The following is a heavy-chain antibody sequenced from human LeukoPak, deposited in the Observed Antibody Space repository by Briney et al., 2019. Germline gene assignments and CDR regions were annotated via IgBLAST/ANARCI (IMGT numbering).Heavy chain of an antibody. CDR1: GFTVSSNH. CDR3: ARGTTAPNYFDY. J-gene: IGHJ4*02. V-gene: IGHV3-53*01. CDR2: FYSDGTT. Sequence: PGGSLRLSCAASGFTVSSNHMNWVRQAPGKGLEWVSIFYSDGTTYYADSVKGRFTISRDNSKNTLYLQMNSLRAEDTAVYYCARGTTAPNYFDYWGQGTLVIVSS. D-gene: IGHD1-1*01.